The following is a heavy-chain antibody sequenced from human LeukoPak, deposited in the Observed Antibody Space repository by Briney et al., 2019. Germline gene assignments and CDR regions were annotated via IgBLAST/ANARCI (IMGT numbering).Heavy chain of an antibody. CDR2: IYYSGST. D-gene: IGHD1-14*01. CDR3: ARYRNEALFAFDI. J-gene: IGHJ3*02. V-gene: IGHV4-30-4*02. CDR1: GGSISSGDYY. Sequence: SETLSLTCTVSGGSISSGDYYWSWIRQPPGKGLEWIGYIYYSGSTYYNPSLKSRVTISVDTSKNQFSLKLNSVTAADTAVYYCARYRNEALFAFDIWGQGTMVTVSS.